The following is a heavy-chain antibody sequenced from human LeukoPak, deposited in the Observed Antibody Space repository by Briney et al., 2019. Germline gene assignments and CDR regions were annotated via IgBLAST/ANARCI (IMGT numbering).Heavy chain of an antibody. CDR3: ATYYYYDSSGYYSLDAFDI. D-gene: IGHD3-22*01. CDR1: GYTFTSYG. CDR2: ISAYNGNT. J-gene: IGHJ3*02. V-gene: IGHV1-18*01. Sequence: ASVKVSCKASGYTFTSYGICWVRQAPGQGLEWMGWISAYNGNTNYAQKLQGRVTMTTDTSTSTAYMELRSLRSDDTAVYYCATYYYYDSSGYYSLDAFDIWGQGTMVTVSS.